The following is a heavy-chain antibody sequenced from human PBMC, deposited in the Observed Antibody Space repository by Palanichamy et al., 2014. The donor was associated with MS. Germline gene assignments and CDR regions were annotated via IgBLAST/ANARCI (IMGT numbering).Heavy chain of an antibody. J-gene: IGHJ3*02. D-gene: IGHD2-15*01. V-gene: IGHV3-66*01. CDR3: ATGPRGGTGPFDM. CDR2: TYSGGST. Sequence: EVQLVESGGGLVQPGGSLRVSCAASGFTVSANSLSWVRQAPGKGLEWVSNTYSGGSTNYADSVKDRFTISTDNSKNTPYLQMNSLRVEDTAVYFCATGPRGGTGPFDMWGQGTVVTVSS. CDR1: GFTVSANS.